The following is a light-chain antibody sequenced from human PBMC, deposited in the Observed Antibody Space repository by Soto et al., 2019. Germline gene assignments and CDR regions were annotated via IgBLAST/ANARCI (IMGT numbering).Light chain of an antibody. V-gene: IGLV1-44*01. CDR2: SNN. Sequence: QSVLTQPPSASVTPGQRVTISCSGSSSNIGSNTVNWYQQLPGTAPKLLIYSNNQRPSGVPDRFSGSKSGTSASLAISGLQSDDEADYYCAAWDDSLNGWVFGGGTKVTVL. J-gene: IGLJ3*02. CDR1: SSNIGSNT. CDR3: AAWDDSLNGWV.